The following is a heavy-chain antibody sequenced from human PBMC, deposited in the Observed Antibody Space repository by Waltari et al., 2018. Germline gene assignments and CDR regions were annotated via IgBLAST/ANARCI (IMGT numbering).Heavy chain of an antibody. Sequence: EVQLGESGGGLVQPGGSRRLSGVASGFTPGSVWMHWFGPAPGKGRVCVSRVNSDGSGTTYADSVKGRCTISRDNAKNTLYLQMNSLRAEDTAVYYCVRGYGRGVTNGDYFEYWGQGTLVTVSS. CDR2: VNSDGSGT. J-gene: IGHJ4*02. CDR3: VRGYGRGVTNGDYFEY. V-gene: IGHV3-74*01. CDR1: GFTPGSVW. D-gene: IGHD4-17*01.